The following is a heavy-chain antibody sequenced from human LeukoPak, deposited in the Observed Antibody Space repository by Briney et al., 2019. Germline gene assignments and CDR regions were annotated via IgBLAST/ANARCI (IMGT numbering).Heavy chain of an antibody. CDR2: ISYDGSNK. CDR1: GGTFSSYG. J-gene: IGHJ4*02. V-gene: IGHV3-30*03. Sequence: SCKASGGTFSSYGMHWVRQAPGKGLEWVAVISYDGSNKYYADSVKGRFTISRDNSKNTLYVQMNSLRAEDTAVYYCARDPAKFWSGHDYWGQGTLVTVSS. D-gene: IGHD3-3*01. CDR3: ARDPAKFWSGHDY.